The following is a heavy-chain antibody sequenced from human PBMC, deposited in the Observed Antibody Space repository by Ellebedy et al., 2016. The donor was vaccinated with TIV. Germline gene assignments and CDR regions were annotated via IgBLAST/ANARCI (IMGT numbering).Heavy chain of an antibody. J-gene: IGHJ4*02. V-gene: IGHV3-23*01. CDR3: AKDQVDYGDSY. CDR2: ISGSGGRT. CDR1: GFAFTTYA. D-gene: IGHD4-17*01. Sequence: PGGSLRLSCAASGFAFTTYAMSWVRQAPGKGLEWVSAISGSGGRTYYADSVKGRFTISRDNSKNTLYLQMNSLRAEDTAVYYCAKDQVDYGDSYWGQGTLVTVSS.